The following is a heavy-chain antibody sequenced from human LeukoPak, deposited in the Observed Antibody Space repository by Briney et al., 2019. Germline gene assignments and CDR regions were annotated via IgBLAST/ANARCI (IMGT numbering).Heavy chain of an antibody. CDR3: ARDPSAGSES. CDR1: GFTFSGRW. D-gene: IGHD6-25*01. Sequence: GGSLRLSCAASGFTFSGRWMSWVCQAPGKGVEWVTNIKPDGSEKNYVDSVKGRFTISRDNAKSSLYLQMNSLRVEDPAVYYCARDPSAGSESWGQGTLVIVSS. V-gene: IGHV3-7*01. J-gene: IGHJ4*02. CDR2: IKPDGSEK.